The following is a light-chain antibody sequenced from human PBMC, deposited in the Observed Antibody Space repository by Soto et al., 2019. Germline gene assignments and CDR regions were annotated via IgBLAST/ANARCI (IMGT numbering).Light chain of an antibody. Sequence: EIVLTQSPGTLSLSPGERATLSCRASQSVSNNYLAWYQQKPGQAPSLLIYGASNSATGIPDRFSGSGSGTDFTLTISRLEPEDFAVYYWQQYGSSGTFGQGTKVEIK. CDR3: QQYGSSGT. CDR1: QSVSNNY. V-gene: IGKV3-20*01. CDR2: GAS. J-gene: IGKJ1*01.